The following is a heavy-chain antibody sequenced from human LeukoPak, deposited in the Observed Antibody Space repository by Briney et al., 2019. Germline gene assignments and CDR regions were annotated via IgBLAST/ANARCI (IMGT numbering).Heavy chain of an antibody. CDR2: ISAYNGNT. CDR3: ARTEYYYDSSGHPRSNAFDI. D-gene: IGHD3-22*01. V-gene: IGHV1-18*01. CDR1: GYRXSSYG. J-gene: IGHJ3*02. Sequence: ASVKVSCKASGYRXSSYGISGVRQAPGQGLEWMGWISAYNGNTNYAQKLQGRVTMTTDTSTSTAYMELRSLRSDDTAVYYCARTEYYYDSSGHPRSNAFDIWGQGTMVTVSS.